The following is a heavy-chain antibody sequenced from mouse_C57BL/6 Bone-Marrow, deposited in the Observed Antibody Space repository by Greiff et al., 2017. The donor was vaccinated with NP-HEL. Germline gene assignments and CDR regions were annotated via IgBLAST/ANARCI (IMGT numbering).Heavy chain of an antibody. Sequence: EVKLVESGPELVKPGASVKISCKASGYSFTDYNMNWVKQSKGKSLEWIGVINPNYGTTSYNQKFKGKATLTVDQSSSTAYMQLNSLTSEDSAVYYCARGRGRLYYDYDGTGILTYWGQGTLVTVSA. D-gene: IGHD2-4*01. CDR2: INPNYGTT. J-gene: IGHJ3*01. CDR1: GYSFTDYN. CDR3: ARGRGRLYYDYDGTGILTY. V-gene: IGHV1-39*01.